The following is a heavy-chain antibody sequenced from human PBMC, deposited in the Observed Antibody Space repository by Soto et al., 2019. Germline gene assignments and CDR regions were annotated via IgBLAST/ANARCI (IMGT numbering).Heavy chain of an antibody. V-gene: IGHV1-8*01. D-gene: IGHD4-17*01. J-gene: IGHJ4*02. Sequence: ASVKVSCKASGYTFTSYDINWVRQATGQGLEWMGWMNPNSGSTGYAQKFQGRVTMTRDTSTSTVYMELNSLKTEDTAVYYCTTSMPLTVTIRYWGQGTLVTVSS. CDR1: GYTFTSYD. CDR3: TTSMPLTVTIRY. CDR2: MNPNSGST.